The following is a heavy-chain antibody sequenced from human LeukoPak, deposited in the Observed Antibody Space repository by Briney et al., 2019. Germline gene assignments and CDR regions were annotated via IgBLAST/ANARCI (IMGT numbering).Heavy chain of an antibody. CDR3: ARPYYDSSAPPYDF. CDR2: ISAYNGNT. V-gene: IGHV1-18*01. CDR1: GYTFTSYG. J-gene: IGHJ4*02. Sequence: GASVKVSCKASGYTFTSYGISWVRQPPGQGLEWMGWISAYNGNTNYAQKLQGRVTMTTDTSTSTAYMELRSLRSDDTAVYYCARPYYDSSAPPYDFWGQGTLVTVSS. D-gene: IGHD3-22*01.